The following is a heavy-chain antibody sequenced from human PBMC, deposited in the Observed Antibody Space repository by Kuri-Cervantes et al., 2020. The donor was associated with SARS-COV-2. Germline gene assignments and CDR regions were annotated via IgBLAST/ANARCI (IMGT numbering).Heavy chain of an antibody. V-gene: IGHV3-13*04. CDR2: IGTAGDT. J-gene: IGHJ3*02. CDR3: ANLLRYCSGGSCYSFVSAFDI. CDR1: GFTFSSYD. Sequence: GESLKISCAASGFTFSSYDMHWVRQATGKGLEWVSAIGTAGDTYYPGSVKGRFTISRENAKNSLYLQMNSLRAEDTAVYYCANLLRYCSGGSCYSFVSAFDIWGQGTMVTVSS. D-gene: IGHD2-15*01.